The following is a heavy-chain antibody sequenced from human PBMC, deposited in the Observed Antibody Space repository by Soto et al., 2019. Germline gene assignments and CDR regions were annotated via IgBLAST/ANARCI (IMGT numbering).Heavy chain of an antibody. V-gene: IGHV3-23*01. J-gene: IGHJ6*02. CDR1: GSTFSDYG. CDR2: LTWGGSA. CDR3: AKERTSSTYDGMDV. D-gene: IGHD6-6*01. Sequence: GGSLRLSCAGSGSTFSDYGMNWVRQAPGKGLEWVSGLTWGGSAYYAESVRGRFTISRDNSKSILYVQMNSLRVEDTAVYYCAKERTSSTYDGMDVWGQGTAVTVSS.